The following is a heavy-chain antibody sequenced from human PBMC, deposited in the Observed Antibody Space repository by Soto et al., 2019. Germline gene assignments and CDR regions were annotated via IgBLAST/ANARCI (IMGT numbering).Heavy chain of an antibody. J-gene: IGHJ4*02. V-gene: IGHV3-30-3*01. D-gene: IGHD3-16*01. CDR3: ARDGGTSLDY. CDR1: GFTFRSYA. CDR2: ISYDGSNK. Sequence: VQLVESGGGVVQPGRSLRLSCAASGFTFRSYAMHWVRQAPGKGLEWVAVISYDGSNKYYADSVKGRFTISRDNSKNTLYLQMNSLRAEDTAVYYCARDGGTSLDYWGQGTLVTVSS.